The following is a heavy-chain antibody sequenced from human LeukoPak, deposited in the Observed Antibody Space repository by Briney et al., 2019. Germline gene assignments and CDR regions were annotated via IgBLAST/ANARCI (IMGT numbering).Heavy chain of an antibody. Sequence: GGSLRLSCAASGFTVSNSYMNWVHQAPGKGLEWVSIIYTGGSTYYADSVKGRFTISRDNSKNTVFLQMNSLRVEDTAVYYCARDSGRRYSSSWYGPADYWGQGTLVTVSS. D-gene: IGHD6-13*01. J-gene: IGHJ4*02. CDR1: GFTVSNSY. CDR3: ARDSGRRYSSSWYGPADY. CDR2: IYTGGST. V-gene: IGHV3-53*01.